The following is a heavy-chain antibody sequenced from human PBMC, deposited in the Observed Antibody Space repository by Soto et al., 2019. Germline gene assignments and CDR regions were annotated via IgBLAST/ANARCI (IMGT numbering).Heavy chain of an antibody. J-gene: IGHJ4*02. CDR2: FSLSGTT. D-gene: IGHD2-8*02. CDR1: GASITGSSY. Sequence: SETLWLTCTXSGASITGSSYWSWIRQPAGKGLEWIGRFSLSGTTNYNPSLRSRVTMSADVSKNQFSLRLTSVTAADTALYYCARGMTPPGAPAWYYFDSWGQGTLVTVSS. CDR3: ARGMTPPGAPAWYYFDS. V-gene: IGHV4-4*07.